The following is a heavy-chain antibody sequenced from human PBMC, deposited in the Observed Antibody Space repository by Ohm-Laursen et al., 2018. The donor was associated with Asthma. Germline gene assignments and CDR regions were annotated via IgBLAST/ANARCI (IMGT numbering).Heavy chain of an antibody. D-gene: IGHD5-24*01. CDR1: EFTFSRYA. CDR3: TRARDSFGY. Sequence: SLRLSCAASEFTFSRYAIHWVRQAPGKGLEWVAVISYDGSKKYYADSVKGRFAISRDNAKNSLYLQMDTLRAEDTAVYYCTRARDSFGYWGQGTLVTVSS. V-gene: IGHV3-30*03. J-gene: IGHJ4*02. CDR2: ISYDGSKK.